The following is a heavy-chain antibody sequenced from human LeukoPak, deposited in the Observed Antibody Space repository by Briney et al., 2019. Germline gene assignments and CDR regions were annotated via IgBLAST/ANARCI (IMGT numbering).Heavy chain of an antibody. V-gene: IGHV4-34*01. D-gene: IGHD3-9*01. CDR3: ARRYFDWLYPNWFDP. CDR2: INHSGST. J-gene: IGHJ5*02. CDR1: GGSFSGYY. Sequence: PSETLSLTCAVYGGSFSGYYWSWIRQPPGKGLEWIGEINHSGSTNYNPSLKSRVTISVDTSKNQFSLKLSSVTAADTAVYYCARRYFDWLYPNWFDPWGQGTLVTVSS.